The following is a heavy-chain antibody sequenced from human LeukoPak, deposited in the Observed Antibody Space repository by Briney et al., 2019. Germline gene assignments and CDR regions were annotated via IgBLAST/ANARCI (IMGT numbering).Heavy chain of an antibody. V-gene: IGHV3-30*18. CDR2: ISYDGSNK. Sequence: GRSLRLSCAASGFTFSSYGMHRVRQAPGKGLEWVAVISYDGSNKYYADSVKGRFTISRDNSKNTLYLQMNSLRAEDTAVYYCAKDLFPYSSSWGYYGMDVWGKGTTVTVSS. CDR1: GFTFSSYG. J-gene: IGHJ6*04. CDR3: AKDLFPYSSSWGYYGMDV. D-gene: IGHD6-13*01.